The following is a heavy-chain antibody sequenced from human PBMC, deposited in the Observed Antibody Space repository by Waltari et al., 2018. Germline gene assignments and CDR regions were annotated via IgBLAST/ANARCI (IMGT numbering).Heavy chain of an antibody. CDR3: ARDSLSSTTVTTFDYYYYMDV. J-gene: IGHJ6*03. Sequence: QVQLQESGPGLVKPSQTLSLTCTVSGGSISSGSYYWSWIRQPAGKGLEWNRRIYTSGSTNYNPSLKSRVTRSVDTSKNQFSLKLGSVTAADTGVYYCARDSLSSTTVTTFDYYYYMDVWGKGTTVTVSS. CDR2: IYTSGST. CDR1: GGSISSGSYY. V-gene: IGHV4-61*02. D-gene: IGHD4-17*01.